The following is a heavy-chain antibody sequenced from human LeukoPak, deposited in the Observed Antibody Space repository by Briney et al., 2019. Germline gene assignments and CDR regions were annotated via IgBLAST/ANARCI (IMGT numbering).Heavy chain of an antibody. CDR2: IYYSGST. CDR3: ARDVGSSSDAFDI. J-gene: IGHJ3*02. V-gene: IGHV4-59*01. Sequence: PSETLSLTCTVSGSSISSYYWSWIRQPPGKGLEWIGYIYYSGSTNYNPSLKSRVTISVDTSKNQFSLKLSSVTAADTAVYYCARDVGSSSDAFDIWGQGTMVTVSS. D-gene: IGHD6-6*01. CDR1: GSSISSYY.